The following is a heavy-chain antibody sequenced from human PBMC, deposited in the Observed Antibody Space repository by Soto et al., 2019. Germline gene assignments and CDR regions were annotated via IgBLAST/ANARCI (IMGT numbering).Heavy chain of an antibody. V-gene: IGHV3-33*01. CDR3: ARAFCTNGVCYYFFDY. D-gene: IGHD2-8*01. CDR1: GFTFGTYA. Sequence: GGSLRLSCASSGFTFGTYAMPGFPQAPGRGLEWVAVIYYDGSNRYYGDAVKGRYTISRDNSKSTLYLQMSSLRAEDTAVYYCARAFCTNGVCYYFFDYWGHGTLVTVSS. CDR2: IYYDGSNR. J-gene: IGHJ4*01.